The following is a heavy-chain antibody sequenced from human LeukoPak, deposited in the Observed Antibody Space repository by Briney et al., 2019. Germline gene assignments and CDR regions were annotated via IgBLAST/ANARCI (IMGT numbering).Heavy chain of an antibody. CDR1: GGSISTYY. J-gene: IGHJ4*02. D-gene: IGHD2/OR15-2a*01. CDR2: ISYSGST. V-gene: IGHV4-59*08. Sequence: SETLSLTCTVSGGSISTYYWSWVRQPPGKRLEWIGYISYSGSTNYNPSLKSRVTISVDTSKNQFSLKLSSVTAADTAVYYCARQGFYGPLDYCGQGTLVAVSS. CDR3: ARQGFYGPLDY.